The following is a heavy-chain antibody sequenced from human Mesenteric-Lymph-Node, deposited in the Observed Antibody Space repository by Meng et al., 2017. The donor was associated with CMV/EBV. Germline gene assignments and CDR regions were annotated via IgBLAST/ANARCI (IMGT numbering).Heavy chain of an antibody. D-gene: IGHD3-22*01. Sequence: SETLSLTCAVYGGSFSGYYWSWIRQSPGKGLEWIGEIKHSGSTSSNPSLKNRVTISVDTSKNQFSLNLSSVTAADTAVYYCARREEYYYDTTGVFHFDYWGQGTLVTVSS. V-gene: IGHV4-34*01. CDR2: IKHSGST. J-gene: IGHJ4*02. CDR1: GGSFSGYY. CDR3: ARREEYYYDTTGVFHFDY.